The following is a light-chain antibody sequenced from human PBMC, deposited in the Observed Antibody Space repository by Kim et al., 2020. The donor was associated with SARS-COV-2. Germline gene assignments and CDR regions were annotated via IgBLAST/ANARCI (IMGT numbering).Light chain of an antibody. CDR2: AAS. CDR3: QQGYTTPFT. V-gene: IGKV1-39*01. J-gene: IGKJ2*01. CDR1: QSISLY. Sequence: DLQMTQSPSSLSASVGDRVTITCRASQSISLYVNWYQQKPGRAPKLLIYAASTLQSGVPTRFSGSGSGIDFTLSISSLQPEDFATYYCQQGYTTPFTFGQGTKLEIK.